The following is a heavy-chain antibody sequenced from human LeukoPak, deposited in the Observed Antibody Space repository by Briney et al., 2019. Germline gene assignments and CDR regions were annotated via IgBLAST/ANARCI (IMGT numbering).Heavy chain of an antibody. CDR2: ISYDGSNK. CDR3: AKKVGKYDYFDY. CDR1: GFTFSSYA. D-gene: IGHD1-26*01. V-gene: IGHV3-30*04. Sequence: GGSLRLSCAASGFTFSSYAMHWVRQAPGKGLEWVAVISYDGSNKYYADSVKGRFTISRDNSKNTLYLQMNSLRAEDTAVYYCAKKVGKYDYFDYWGQGTLVTVSS. J-gene: IGHJ4*02.